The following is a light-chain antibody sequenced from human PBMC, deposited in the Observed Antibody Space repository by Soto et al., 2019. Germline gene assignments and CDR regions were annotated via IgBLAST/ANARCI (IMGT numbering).Light chain of an antibody. V-gene: IGKV3-20*01. CDR2: GAS. CDR3: QQYGSSPLT. CDR1: QSVSSSY. J-gene: IGKJ1*01. Sequence: EIVLTQSPGTLSLSPGERATLSCRASQSVSSSYLAWYQQKPGQAPRLLIYGASSRATGFPDRFSGSGSGTDFTLTISRVEAEDFAVYYCQQYGSSPLTFGQGTKVEIK.